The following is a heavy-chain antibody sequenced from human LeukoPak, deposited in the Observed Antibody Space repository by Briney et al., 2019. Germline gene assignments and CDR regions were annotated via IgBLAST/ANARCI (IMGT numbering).Heavy chain of an antibody. CDR2: ISSSSSTI. V-gene: IGHV3-48*04. D-gene: IGHD2-15*01. J-gene: IGHJ4*02. CDR1: GFTFSSYS. Sequence: PGGSLRLSCAASGFTFSSYSMNWVRQAPGKGLEWVSYISSSSSTIYYADSVKGRFTISRDNAKNSLYLQMNSLRAEDMALYYCAKESSSGGVYFDYWGQGTLVTVSS. CDR3: AKESSSGGVYFDY.